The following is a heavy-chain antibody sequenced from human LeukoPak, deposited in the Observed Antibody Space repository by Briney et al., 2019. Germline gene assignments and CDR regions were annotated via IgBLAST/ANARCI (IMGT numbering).Heavy chain of an antibody. V-gene: IGHV4-30-4*01. Sequence: SETLSLTCTVSGGSISSGDYYWSWIRQPPGKGLEWIGYIYYSGSTYYNPSLKSRVTISVDTSKNQFSLKLSSVTAADTAVYYCARGGYGDYSGFHFDYWGHGPLVTVSS. CDR3: ARGGYGDYSGFHFDY. D-gene: IGHD4-17*01. CDR2: IYYSGST. CDR1: GGSISSGDYY. J-gene: IGHJ4*03.